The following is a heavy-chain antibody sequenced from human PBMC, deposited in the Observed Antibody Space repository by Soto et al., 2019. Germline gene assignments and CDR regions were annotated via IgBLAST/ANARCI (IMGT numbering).Heavy chain of an antibody. J-gene: IGHJ4*02. CDR2: IYYSGST. CDR1: GGSVCSGGYY. V-gene: IGHV4-31*03. CDR3: ASFLFGVVLNDY. Sequence: SETPSITCTVSGGSVCSGGYYGSWIRQHPGKGLEWIGYIYYSGSTYYNPSLKSRVTISVDTSKNQFSLKLSSVTAADTAVYYCASFLFGVVLNDYWGQGTLVTVSS. D-gene: IGHD3-3*01.